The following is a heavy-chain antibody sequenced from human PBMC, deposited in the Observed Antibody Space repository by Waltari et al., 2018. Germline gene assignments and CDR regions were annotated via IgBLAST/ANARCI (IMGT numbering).Heavy chain of an antibody. CDR2: FSPNNGDN. CDR3: ARDGPGAGNDDFDY. D-gene: IGHD3-10*01. Sequence: QVQLAQSGAEEKKPGASVTVSCKASGYTFTGDYIHWFRRAPGQGLEWMGWFSPNNGDNKYAQKFQGRVTMTRDTSINTAYMELSSLTSDDTAVYYCARDGPGAGNDDFDYWGQGTLVSVSS. V-gene: IGHV1-2*02. CDR1: GYTFTGDY. J-gene: IGHJ4*02.